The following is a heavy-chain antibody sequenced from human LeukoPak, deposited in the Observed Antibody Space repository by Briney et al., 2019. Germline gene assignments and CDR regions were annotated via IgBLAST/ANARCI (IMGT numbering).Heavy chain of an antibody. CDR2: ICGSGDNT. J-gene: IGHJ4*02. Sequence: GGSLRLSCAASGFPFSSYAMSWVSEAPGKGLEWVSGICGSGDNTYYADSVKGRFTISRDNSKNTLYVQVNSLGTEDTAVYYCAKDTIGDSSGYYYDAPFDYWGQGTLVTVSS. CDR3: AKDTIGDSSGYYYDAPFDY. CDR1: GFPFSSYA. D-gene: IGHD3-22*01. V-gene: IGHV3-23*01.